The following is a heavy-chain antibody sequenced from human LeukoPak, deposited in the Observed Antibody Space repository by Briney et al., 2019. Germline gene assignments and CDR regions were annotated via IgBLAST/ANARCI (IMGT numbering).Heavy chain of an antibody. CDR1: GYTFTSYY. CDR3: ARVARITMVRGVISWFDP. D-gene: IGHD3-10*01. Sequence: ASVKVSCKASGYTFTSYYMHWVRQAPGQGLEWMGIINPSGGSTSYAQKFQGRVTMTRDTPTSTAYMELSSLRSEDTAVYYCARVARITMVRGVISWFDPWGQGTLVTVSS. CDR2: INPSGGST. V-gene: IGHV1-46*01. J-gene: IGHJ5*02.